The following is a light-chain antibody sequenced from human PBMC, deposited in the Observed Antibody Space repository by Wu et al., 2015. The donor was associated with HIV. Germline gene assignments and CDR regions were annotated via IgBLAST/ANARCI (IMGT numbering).Light chain of an antibody. CDR3: QQYGGPIT. V-gene: IGKV3-20*01. CDR2: GAS. J-gene: IGKJ5*01. CDR1: QSVSNSF. Sequence: EIVLTQSPGTLSLSPGERATLPCRASQSVSNSFLAWYQQRPGQAPRLLIYGASSRTTDLPDRFSGSGSGTDFTLTIARLEPEDFAVYYCQQYGGPITFGQGTRLEIK.